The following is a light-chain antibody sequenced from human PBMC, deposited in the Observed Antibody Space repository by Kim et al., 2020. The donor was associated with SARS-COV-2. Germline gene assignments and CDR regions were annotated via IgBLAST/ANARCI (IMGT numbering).Light chain of an antibody. CDR3: QQYDTLPFT. J-gene: IGKJ4*01. CDR2: GAS. Sequence: ASVGDRVTITCRASQGINNHVAWFQQKPGKAPKSLMYGASSLHSGVPSQFSGSGSGTDFTLTISSLQPDDFATYYCQQYDTLPFTFGGGTKVDIK. V-gene: IGKV1-16*02. CDR1: QGINNH.